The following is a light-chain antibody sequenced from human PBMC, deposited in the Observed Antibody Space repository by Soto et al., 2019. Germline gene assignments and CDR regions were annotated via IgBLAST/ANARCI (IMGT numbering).Light chain of an antibody. CDR3: AAWDDSLSVYYV. J-gene: IGLJ1*01. Sequence: QSVLTQPPSASGTPGQRGTISCSGSSSNIGSNYVYWYQQLPGTAPKLLIYRNNHRPSGVPDRFPGSKSGTSSSLAISGLRSEDEADYYCAAWDDSLSVYYVFGTGTKLTVL. CDR1: SSNIGSNY. V-gene: IGLV1-47*01. CDR2: RNN.